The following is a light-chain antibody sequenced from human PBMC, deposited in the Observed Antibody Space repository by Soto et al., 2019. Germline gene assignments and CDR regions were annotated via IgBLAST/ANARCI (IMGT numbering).Light chain of an antibody. CDR1: QTVLYSSNNRDH. J-gene: IGKJ4*01. Sequence: IVMTQSPDSLAVSLADRATINCRSSQTVLYSSNNRDHLAWYQQKPGQPPKLLIYWASAREYGVPDRFSGSGSCKDLTLTSSSLQAEDVGVYYCQHYYDSRLSVVGGTQVDIK. CDR3: QHYYDSRLS. CDR2: WAS. V-gene: IGKV4-1*01.